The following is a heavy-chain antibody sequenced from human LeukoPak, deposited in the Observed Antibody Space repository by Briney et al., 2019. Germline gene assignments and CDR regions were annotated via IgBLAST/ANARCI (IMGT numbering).Heavy chain of an antibody. J-gene: IGHJ4*02. CDR3: ARVAPYNWNHIDY. CDR1: GYSISSGYY. Sequence: SETLSLTCTVSGYSISSGYYWGWLRQPPGKGLEWIGSIYHSGSTYYNPSLKSRVTISVDTYKNQFSLKLSSVTAADTAVYYCARVAPYNWNHIDYWGQGTLVTVSS. D-gene: IGHD1-20*01. CDR2: IYHSGST. V-gene: IGHV4-38-2*02.